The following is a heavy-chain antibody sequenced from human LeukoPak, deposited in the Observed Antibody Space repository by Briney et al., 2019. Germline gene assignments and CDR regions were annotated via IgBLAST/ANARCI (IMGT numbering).Heavy chain of an antibody. V-gene: IGHV3-21*01. CDR3: AREVGGSDDALDI. CDR2: ISSSSSYI. D-gene: IGHD1-26*01. CDR1: GFTFSSYS. J-gene: IGHJ3*02. Sequence: PGGSLRLSCAASGFTFSSYSMNWVRQAPGKGLEWVSSISSSSSYIYYADSVKGRFTISRDNAKNSLYLQMNSLRAEDTAVYYCAREVGGSDDALDIWGQGTMVTVSS.